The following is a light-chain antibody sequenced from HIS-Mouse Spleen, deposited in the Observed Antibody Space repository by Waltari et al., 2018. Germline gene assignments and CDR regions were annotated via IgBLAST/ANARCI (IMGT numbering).Light chain of an antibody. J-gene: IGLJ3*02. Sequence: QSALTQPASVSGSPGQSITISCTGTSSYVGGYNSVSWYQQHPGNAPKLLCYEFRNRPSGVSNRFSGSKSGNTASLTISGLQAEDEADYYCSSYTSSSSWVFGGGTKLTVL. CDR2: EFR. CDR3: SSYTSSSSWV. CDR1: SSYVGGYNS. V-gene: IGLV2-14*01.